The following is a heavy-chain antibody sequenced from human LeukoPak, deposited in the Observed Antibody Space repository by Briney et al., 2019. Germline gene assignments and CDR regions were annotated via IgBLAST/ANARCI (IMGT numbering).Heavy chain of an antibody. CDR1: GYTCTSYG. CDR3: SRVDSKYSSFDC. V-gene: IGHV1-18*01. D-gene: IGHD4-11*01. CDR2: ISAYNGNT. Sequence: APVKVSCKASGYTCTSYGFSWVRQATGQGLEWMGWISAYNGNTNYAQKLQGRVTMTTDKSTSTAYMVLWSMRSDATAVYYYSRVDSKYSSFDCWSQGSLVTASS. J-gene: IGHJ4*02.